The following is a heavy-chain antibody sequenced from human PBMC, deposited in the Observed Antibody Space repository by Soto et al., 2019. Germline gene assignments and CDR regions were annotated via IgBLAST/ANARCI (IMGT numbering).Heavy chain of an antibody. CDR2: IWYDGSNK. CDR1: GFTFSSYG. CDR3: ARDKSQLRNYYYYYYGMDV. D-gene: IGHD2-2*01. Sequence: RLSCAASGFTFSSYGMHWVRQAPGRGLEWVAVIWYDGSNKYYADSVKGRFTISRDNSKNTLYLQMNSLRAEDTAVYYCARDKSQLRNYYYYYYGMDVWGQGTTVTVSS. V-gene: IGHV3-33*01. J-gene: IGHJ6*02.